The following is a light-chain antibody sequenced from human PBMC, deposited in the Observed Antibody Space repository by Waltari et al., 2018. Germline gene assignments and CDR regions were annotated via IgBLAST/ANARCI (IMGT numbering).Light chain of an antibody. CDR1: TSDVGNYDL. V-gene: IGLV2-23*02. CDR2: EVI. J-gene: IGLJ1*01. CDR3: CSYAGLGTYV. Sequence: QSALTQPASVSGTPGQSITISCTGTTSDVGNYDLVSWYQHHPGKAPKLLICEVIKRPLGVSSRFSGSTSGSTASLTSSGLQPDDEADYYCCSYAGLGTYVFGSGTKVTVL.